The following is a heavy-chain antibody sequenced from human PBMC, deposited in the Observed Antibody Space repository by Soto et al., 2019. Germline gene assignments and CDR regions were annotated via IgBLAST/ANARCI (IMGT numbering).Heavy chain of an antibody. CDR2: IYSGGST. J-gene: IGHJ4*02. CDR3: ASSEVFRFKQLSY. Sequence: GGSLRLSCAASGFTVSSNYMSWVRQAPGKGLEWVSVIYSGGSTYYADSVKGRFTISRDNSKNTLYLQMNSLRAEDTAVYYCASSEVFRFKQLSYWGQGTLVTVSS. V-gene: IGHV3-66*01. CDR1: GFTVSSNY. D-gene: IGHD3-3*01.